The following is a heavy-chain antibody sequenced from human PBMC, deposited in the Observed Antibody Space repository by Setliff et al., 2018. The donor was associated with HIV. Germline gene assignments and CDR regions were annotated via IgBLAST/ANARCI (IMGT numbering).Heavy chain of an antibody. V-gene: IGHV3-30*02. CDR3: AKVALPLGSESDAFDI. Sequence: PGGSLRLSCAASGFTVSSNYMSWVRQAPGKGLEWVAFIHYDVSSKYYGDSVKGRFTISRDNSKNTLYLQMNSLRAEDTAVYYCAKVALPLGSESDAFDIWGQGTMVTVSS. CDR2: IHYDVSSK. D-gene: IGHD2-15*01. CDR1: GFTVSSNY. J-gene: IGHJ3*02.